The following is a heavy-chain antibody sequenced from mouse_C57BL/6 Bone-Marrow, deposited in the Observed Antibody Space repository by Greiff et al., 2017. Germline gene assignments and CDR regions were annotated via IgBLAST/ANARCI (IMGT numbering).Heavy chain of an antibody. J-gene: IGHJ3*01. Sequence: EVRLVESGGDLVKPGGSLKLSCAASGFTFSSYGMSWVRQTPDKRLEWVATISSGGSYTYYADSVKGRFTISRDNAKNTLYLQMSSLKSEDTAMYYCARLYYSSSLAWFAYWGQGTLVTVSA. CDR1: GFTFSSYG. CDR2: ISSGGSYT. V-gene: IGHV5-6*02. D-gene: IGHD1-1*01. CDR3: ARLYYSSSLAWFAY.